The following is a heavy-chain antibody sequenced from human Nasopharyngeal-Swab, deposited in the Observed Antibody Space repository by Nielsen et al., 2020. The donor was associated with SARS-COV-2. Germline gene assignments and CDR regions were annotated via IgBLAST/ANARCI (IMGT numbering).Heavy chain of an antibody. CDR3: AKDYYDSSGYYQHWYFDL. J-gene: IGHJ2*01. D-gene: IGHD3-22*01. Sequence: GGSLRLSCAASGFTFSSYAMSWVRRAPGKGLEWVSAISGSGGSTYYADSVKGRFTISRDNSKNTLYLQMNSLRAEDTAVYYCAKDYYDSSGYYQHWYFDLWGRGTLVTVSS. CDR2: ISGSGGST. V-gene: IGHV3-23*01. CDR1: GFTFSSYA.